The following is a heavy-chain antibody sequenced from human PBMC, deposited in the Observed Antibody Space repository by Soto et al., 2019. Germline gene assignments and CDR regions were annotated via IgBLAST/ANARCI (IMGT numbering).Heavy chain of an antibody. D-gene: IGHD6-13*01. Sequence: EVQLLESGGGLVQPGGSLRLSCAASGFTFSSYAMSWVRQAPGKGLEWVSAISGSGGSTYYADSVKGRFTISRDNSKNTLYLQMNRLRAEATAGYYCAKVIAAGGTGYWFDPWGQGTLVTVSS. CDR2: ISGSGGST. J-gene: IGHJ5*02. CDR3: AKVIAAGGTGYWFDP. CDR1: GFTFSSYA. V-gene: IGHV3-23*01.